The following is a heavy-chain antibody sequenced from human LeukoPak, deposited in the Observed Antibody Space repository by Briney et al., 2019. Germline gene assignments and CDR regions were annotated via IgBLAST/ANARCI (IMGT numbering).Heavy chain of an antibody. V-gene: IGHV3-30*18. Sequence: GGSLRLSCAASGFTFSSYGMHWVRQAPGKGLEWVAVISYDGSNKYYADSVKGRFIISRDNSKSTLYLQMNSLRAEDTAVYYCAKNPAEARGYSGYDWYYYYGMDVWGQGTTVTVSS. D-gene: IGHD5-12*01. CDR3: AKNPAEARGYSGYDWYYYYGMDV. J-gene: IGHJ6*02. CDR2: ISYDGSNK. CDR1: GFTFSSYG.